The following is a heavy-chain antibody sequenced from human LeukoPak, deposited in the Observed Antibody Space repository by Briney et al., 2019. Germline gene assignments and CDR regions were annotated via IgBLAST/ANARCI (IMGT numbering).Heavy chain of an antibody. CDR1: GGTFSSYA. J-gene: IGHJ3*02. D-gene: IGHD2-15*01. Sequence: GASVKVSCKASGGTFSSYAISWVRQAPGQGLEWMGRINPNSGGTNYAQKFQGRVTMTRDTSISTAYMELSRLRSDDTAVYYCARKPFGGYCSGGSCQNHAFDIWGQGTMVTVSS. CDR2: INPNSGGT. V-gene: IGHV1-2*06. CDR3: ARKPFGGYCSGGSCQNHAFDI.